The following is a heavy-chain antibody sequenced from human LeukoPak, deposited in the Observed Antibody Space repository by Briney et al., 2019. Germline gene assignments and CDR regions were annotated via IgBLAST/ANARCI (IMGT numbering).Heavy chain of an antibody. V-gene: IGHV1-24*01. Sequence: ASVKVSCKVSGYTLTELSMHWVRQAPGKGLEWMGGFDPADGETIYAQKFQGRVSMTEDTSTDTVYMELSSLRSEDTAVYYCARGATGTTFYHWLDPWGQGTLVTVSS. J-gene: IGHJ5*02. D-gene: IGHD1-7*01. CDR1: GYTLTELS. CDR3: ARGATGTTFYHWLDP. CDR2: FDPADGET.